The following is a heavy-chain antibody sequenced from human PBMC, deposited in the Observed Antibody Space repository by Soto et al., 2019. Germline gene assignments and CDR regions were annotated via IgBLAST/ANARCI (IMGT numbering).Heavy chain of an antibody. D-gene: IGHD6-13*01. CDR1: GGTFSSYG. V-gene: IGHV1-69*13. J-gene: IGHJ6*02. CDR3: ARCAGTAPAYYGMDV. Sequence: GASVKVSCKASGGTFSSYGISWVRQAPGQGLEWMGGIIPIFGTANYAQKFQGRVTITADESTSTAYMELSSLRSEDTAVYYCARCAGTAPAYYGMDVWGQGTTVTVSS. CDR2: IIPIFGTA.